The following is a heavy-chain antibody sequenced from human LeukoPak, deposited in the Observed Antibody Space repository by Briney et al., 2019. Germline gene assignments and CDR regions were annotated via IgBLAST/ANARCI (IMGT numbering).Heavy chain of an antibody. CDR1: GASIRSHY. V-gene: IGHV4-4*07. CDR3: ASSISAADWYFDL. CDR2: VYNSDN. J-gene: IGHJ2*01. Sequence: SETLSLTCTVSGASIRSHYWSWIRHPAGKGREWIGRVYNSDNHYNPSLKSRVTLSVDASKNEVSLRMSSVTAADTAVYYCASSISAADWYFDLWGRGTVVTVSS. D-gene: IGHD6-13*01.